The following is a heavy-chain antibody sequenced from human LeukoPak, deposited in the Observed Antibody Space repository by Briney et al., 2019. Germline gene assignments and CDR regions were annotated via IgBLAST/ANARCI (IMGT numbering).Heavy chain of an antibody. CDR1: GGSFSGYY. V-gene: IGHV4-30-2*01. Sequence: SETLSLTCAVYGGSFSGYYWSWIRQPPGKGLEWIGYIYHSGSTYYNPSLKSRVTISVDRSKNQFSLKLSSVTAADTAVYYCARAGQWYYYGMDVWGQGTTVTVSS. D-gene: IGHD6-19*01. J-gene: IGHJ6*02. CDR2: IYHSGST. CDR3: ARAGQWYYYGMDV.